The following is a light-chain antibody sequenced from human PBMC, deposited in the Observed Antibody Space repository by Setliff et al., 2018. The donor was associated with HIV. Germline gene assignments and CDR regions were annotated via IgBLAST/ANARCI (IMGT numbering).Light chain of an antibody. CDR2: EVT. J-gene: IGLJ1*01. CDR3: NSYTTSGTRV. V-gene: IGLV2-14*01. CDR1: SSDVGGYNY. Sequence: QPALTQPASVSGSPGQSIIISCTGTSSDVGGYNYVSWYQQHPGKAPKLIIYEVTNRPSGVSDRFSGSKSVNTASLTISGLQTEDEADYYRNSYTTSGTRVFGTGTRSPS.